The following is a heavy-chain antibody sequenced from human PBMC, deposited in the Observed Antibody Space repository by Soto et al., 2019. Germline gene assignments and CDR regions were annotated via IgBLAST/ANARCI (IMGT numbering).Heavy chain of an antibody. CDR3: ARDIYDFWSGYSALYYYYGMDV. V-gene: IGHV4-31*03. D-gene: IGHD3-3*01. Sequence: SETLSLTCTVSGGSVSSSSYYWGWIRQHPGKGLEWIGYIYYSGSTYYNPSLKSRVTISVDTSKNQFSLKLSSVTAADTAVYYCARDIYDFWSGYSALYYYYGMDVWGQGTTVTVSS. J-gene: IGHJ6*02. CDR2: IYYSGST. CDR1: GGSVSSSSYY.